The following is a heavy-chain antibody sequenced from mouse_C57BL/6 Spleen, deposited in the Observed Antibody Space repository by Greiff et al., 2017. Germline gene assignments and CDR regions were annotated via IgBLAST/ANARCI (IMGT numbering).Heavy chain of an antibody. V-gene: IGHV1-77*01. CDR1: GYTFTVYY. CDR2: IGPGSGST. CDR3: ARYGNYVGYYAMDY. Sequence: QVQLQQSGAELVKPGASVKISCKASGYTFTVYYINWVKQRPGQGLEWIGKIGPGSGSTYYNEKFKGKATLTADKSSSTAYMQLSSLTSEDSAVYFCARYGNYVGYYAMDYWGQGTSVTVSS. D-gene: IGHD2-1*01. J-gene: IGHJ4*01.